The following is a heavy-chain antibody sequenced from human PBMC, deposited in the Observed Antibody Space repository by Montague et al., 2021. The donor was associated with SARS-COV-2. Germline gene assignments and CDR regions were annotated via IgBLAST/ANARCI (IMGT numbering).Heavy chain of an antibody. CDR3: ARDRYYQYWSGYYPPDY. V-gene: IGHV3-33*01. CDR1: GFTFSSYG. J-gene: IGHJ4*02. CDR2: IWYDGSNK. Sequence: SLRLSCAASGFTFSSYGMHWVRQAPGKGLEWVAVIWYDGSNKYYADSVKGRFTISRDNAKKSLSLQMNSLRAEDTAVYYCARDRYYQYWSGYYPPDYWGQGTLVTVSS. D-gene: IGHD3-3*01.